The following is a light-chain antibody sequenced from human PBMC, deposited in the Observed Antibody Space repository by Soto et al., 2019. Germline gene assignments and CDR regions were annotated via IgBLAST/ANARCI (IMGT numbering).Light chain of an antibody. J-gene: IGLJ1*01. Sequence: QAVVTQPPSVSGAPGQRVTISCTGSRSNIGAGYDVHWYQQLPGTAPKLLIYGNSNRPSGVPDRFSGSKSGTSASLAITGLQAEDEADYYCQSYDSSLSGYVFGTETKLTVL. V-gene: IGLV1-40*01. CDR2: GNS. CDR1: RSNIGAGYD. CDR3: QSYDSSLSGYV.